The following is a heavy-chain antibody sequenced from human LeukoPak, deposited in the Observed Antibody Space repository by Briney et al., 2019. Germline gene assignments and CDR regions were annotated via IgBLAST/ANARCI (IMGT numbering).Heavy chain of an antibody. CDR2: IYYSGST. D-gene: IGHD1-26*01. J-gene: IGHJ4*02. CDR3: AKSGGYGLIDY. Sequence: SETLSLTCTVSGGSISSSSYYWGWIRRPPGKGLEWIGSIYYSGSTYYNESLESRVSISIDTSKNQFSLKLNSVTAADTAMYYCAKSGGYGLIDYWGQGTLVTVSS. V-gene: IGHV4-39*01. CDR1: GGSISSSSYY.